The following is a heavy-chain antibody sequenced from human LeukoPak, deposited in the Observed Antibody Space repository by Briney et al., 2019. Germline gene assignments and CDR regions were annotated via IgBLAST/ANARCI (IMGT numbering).Heavy chain of an antibody. CDR1: GYTFTSYG. J-gene: IGHJ4*02. CDR3: VRDDLVRGPGY. Sequence: ASVKVSCKASGYTFTSYGISWVRQAPGQGLEWMGWINTYNGNTNYAQKFQGRVTMTTDTSTSTAYMELRSLRSDDTAVYYCVRDDLVRGPGYWGQGSLVTVFS. CDR2: INTYNGNT. V-gene: IGHV1-18*01. D-gene: IGHD3-10*01.